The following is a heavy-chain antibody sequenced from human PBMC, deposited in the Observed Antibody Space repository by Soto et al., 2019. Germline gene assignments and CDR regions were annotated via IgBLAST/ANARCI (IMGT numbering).Heavy chain of an antibody. CDR3: ARDHYYGSGGYSP. V-gene: IGHV1-18*01. CDR2: ISGYNGDT. CDR1: GYTFTSYG. Sequence: ASVKVSCKASGYTFTSYGISWVRQAPGHGLEWMGWISGYNGDTNYAQKLQGRVTMTTNTSTSTAYMELRSLRSDDTAVYYCARDHYYGSGGYSPWGQGTLVTVSS. J-gene: IGHJ5*02. D-gene: IGHD3-10*01.